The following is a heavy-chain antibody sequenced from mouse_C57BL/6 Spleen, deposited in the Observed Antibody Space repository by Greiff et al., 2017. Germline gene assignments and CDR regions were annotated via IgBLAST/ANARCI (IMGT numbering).Heavy chain of an antibody. D-gene: IGHD2-4*01. CDR2: INPSSGYT. CDR3: ARSNDYDVGYFDY. Sequence: QVQLQQSGAELAKPGASVKLSCKASGYTFTSYWMHWVKQRPGQGLEWIGYINPSSGYTKYNQKFKDKATLTADKSSSTAYMQLSSLTYEDSAVYASARSNDYDVGYFDYWGQGTTLTVSS. V-gene: IGHV1-7*01. J-gene: IGHJ2*01. CDR1: GYTFTSYW.